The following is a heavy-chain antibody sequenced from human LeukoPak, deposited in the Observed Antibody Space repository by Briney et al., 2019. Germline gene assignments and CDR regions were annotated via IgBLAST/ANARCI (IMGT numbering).Heavy chain of an antibody. CDR1: GGSISSYY. J-gene: IGHJ4*02. D-gene: IGHD5-18*01. V-gene: IGHV4-59*08. CDR2: IYYSGTT. Sequence: SETLSLTCTVSGGSISSYYWSWIRQPPGKGLEWIGYIYYSGTTNYNPSLKSRVTVSVDTSKNQFSLKLSSLSAADTAVYYCARHLSAIMVKAHVDYWGQGTLVSVSS. CDR3: ARHLSAIMVKAHVDY.